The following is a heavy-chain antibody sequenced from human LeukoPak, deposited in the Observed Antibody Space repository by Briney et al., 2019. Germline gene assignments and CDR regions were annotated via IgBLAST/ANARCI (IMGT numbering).Heavy chain of an antibody. V-gene: IGHV3-49*03. Sequence: GGSLRLSCTASGFTFGDYAMSWFRQAPGKGLEWVGFIRSKAYGGTTEYAASVKGRFTISRDDSKSIAYLQMNSLKTEDTAVYYCTRRYCSGGSCYAHFDYWGQGTLVTVSS. CDR2: IRSKAYGGTT. CDR3: TRRYCSGGSCYAHFDY. J-gene: IGHJ4*02. CDR1: GFTFGDYA. D-gene: IGHD2-15*01.